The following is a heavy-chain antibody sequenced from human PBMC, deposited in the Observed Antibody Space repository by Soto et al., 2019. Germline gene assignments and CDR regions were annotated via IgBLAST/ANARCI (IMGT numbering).Heavy chain of an antibody. CDR1: GYRFISYY. J-gene: IGHJ6*02. CDR2: HNPANGRT. V-gene: IGHV1-46*01. D-gene: IGHD6-13*01. Sequence: QVHLVQSGAEVKNPGASVKVSCRASGYRFISYYVHWVRQAPGQGLEWIAVHNPANGRTTYAETFHGRITITTDTSTITVFMELSSLRSEDTAVYFCARDIARQQTYIGMDVWGQGTTVTVSS. CDR3: ARDIARQQTYIGMDV.